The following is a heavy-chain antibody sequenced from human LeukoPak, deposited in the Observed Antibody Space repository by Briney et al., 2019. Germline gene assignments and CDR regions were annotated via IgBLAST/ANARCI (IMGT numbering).Heavy chain of an antibody. Sequence: GSPRLSCAASGFTFSSYAMNWVRQAPGKGLEWVSAISGSGGSAYYADSVKGRFTISRDNSKTTLFLQMNSLRAEDTAVYYCAKDSAVGATAEDFDSWGQGTLVTVSS. J-gene: IGHJ4*02. V-gene: IGHV3-23*01. CDR3: AKDSAVGATAEDFDS. CDR2: ISGSGGSA. D-gene: IGHD1-26*01. CDR1: GFTFSSYA.